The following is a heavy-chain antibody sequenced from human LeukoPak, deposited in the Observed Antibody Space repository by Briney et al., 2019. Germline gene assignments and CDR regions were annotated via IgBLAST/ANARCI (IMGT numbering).Heavy chain of an antibody. CDR2: IYHSGST. CDR1: GYSISSAYY. CDR3: ARLWGI. V-gene: IGHV4-38-2*01. Sequence: SETLSLTCAVSGYSISSAYYWGWIRQPPGKGLEWVGNIYHSGSTNYNPSLKSRVTMLVDTSKNQFSLKVRSVTAADTAVYYCARLWGIWGQGTMVTVSS. D-gene: IGHD3-16*01. J-gene: IGHJ3*02.